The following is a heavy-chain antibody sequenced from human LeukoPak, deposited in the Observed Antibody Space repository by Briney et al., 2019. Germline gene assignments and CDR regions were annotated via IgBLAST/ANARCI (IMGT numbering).Heavy chain of an antibody. CDR1: GFTFSNSW. Sequence: GSLRLSCAASGFTFSNSWMTWVRQPPGKGLEWIGEINHSGSTNYNPSLKSRVTITVDTSKNQFSLKLSSVTAADTAVYYCARVARLMVYAKKIGGLDYWGQGTLVTVSS. CDR3: ARVARLMVYAKKIGGLDY. CDR2: INHSGST. J-gene: IGHJ4*02. D-gene: IGHD2-8*01. V-gene: IGHV4-34*01.